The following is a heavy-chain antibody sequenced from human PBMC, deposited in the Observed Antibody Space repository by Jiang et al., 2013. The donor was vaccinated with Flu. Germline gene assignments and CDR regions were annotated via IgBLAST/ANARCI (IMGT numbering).Heavy chain of an antibody. Sequence: YFNPSLKSRVTISLDTSKNQFYLKLSSVTAADTAVYYCARHGRSSVWYNYYYGLDVWGQGDHGSPSP. CDR3: ARHGRSSVWYNYYYGLDV. J-gene: IGHJ6*02. D-gene: IGHD6-25*01. V-gene: IGHV4-30-2*04.